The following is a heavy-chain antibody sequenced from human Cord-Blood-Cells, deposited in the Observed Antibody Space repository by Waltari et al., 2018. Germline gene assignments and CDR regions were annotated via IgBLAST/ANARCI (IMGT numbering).Heavy chain of an antibody. CDR1: GYSISSGYY. D-gene: IGHD2-15*01. Sequence: QVQLQESGPGLVKPSETLSLTCAVSGYSISSGYYWVWIRPPPGKGLEWIGSIYHSGSTYYNPSLKSRVTISVDTSKNQFSLKLSSVTAADTAVYYCARGYCSGGSCFLEYFQHWGQGTLVTVSS. CDR2: IYHSGST. J-gene: IGHJ1*01. CDR3: ARGYCSGGSCFLEYFQH. V-gene: IGHV4-38-2*01.